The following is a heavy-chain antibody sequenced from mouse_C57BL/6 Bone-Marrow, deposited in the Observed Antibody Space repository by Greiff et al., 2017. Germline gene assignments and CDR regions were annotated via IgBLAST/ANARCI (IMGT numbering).Heavy chain of an antibody. CDR3: ARDRGYYYGSSYDY. V-gene: IGHV5-4*01. Sequence: EVQGVESGGGLVKPGGSLKLSCAASGFTFSSYAMSWVRQTPEKRLEWVATISDGGSYTYYPDNVKGRFTISRDNAKNNLYLQMSHLKSEDTAMYYCARDRGYYYGSSYDYWGQGTTLTVSS. D-gene: IGHD1-1*01. J-gene: IGHJ2*01. CDR1: GFTFSSYA. CDR2: ISDGGSYT.